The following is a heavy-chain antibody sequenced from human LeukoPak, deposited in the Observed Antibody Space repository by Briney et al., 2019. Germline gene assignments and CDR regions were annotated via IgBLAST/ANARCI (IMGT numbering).Heavy chain of an antibody. CDR3: ASTQGLYDSTGYYWDY. V-gene: IGHV4-34*01. CDR2: IDHSGST. CDR1: GGSFSGYY. J-gene: IGHJ4*02. D-gene: IGHD3-22*01. Sequence: PSETLSLTCAVYGGSFSGYYWSWIRQPPGKGLEWIGEIDHSGSTNYNPSLKSRVTISVDTSKNQFSLKLSSVTAADTAVHYCASTQGLYDSTGYYWDYWGQGTLVTVSS.